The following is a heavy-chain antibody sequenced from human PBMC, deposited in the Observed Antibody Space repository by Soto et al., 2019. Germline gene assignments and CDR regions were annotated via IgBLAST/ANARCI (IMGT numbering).Heavy chain of an antibody. V-gene: IGHV3-33*01. CDR3: ARDSRYSGYDLDY. CDR1: GFTFSSYG. J-gene: IGHJ4*02. Sequence: GGSLRLSCAASGFTFSSYGMHWFRQAPGKGLEWVAVIWYDGSNKYYADSVKGRFTISRDDSKNTLYLQMNSLRAEDTAVYYCARDSRYSGYDLDYWGQGTLVTVST. D-gene: IGHD5-12*01. CDR2: IWYDGSNK.